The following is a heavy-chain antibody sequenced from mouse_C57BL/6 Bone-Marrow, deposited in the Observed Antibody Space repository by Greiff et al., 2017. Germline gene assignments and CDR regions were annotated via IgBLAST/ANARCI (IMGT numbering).Heavy chain of an antibody. CDR2: ISSGGDYI. V-gene: IGHV5-9-1*02. CDR1: GFTFSSYA. D-gene: IGHD2-1*01. J-gene: IGHJ2*01. Sequence: EVMLVESGEGLVKPGGSLKLSCAASGFTFSSYAMSWVRQTPEKRLEWVAYISSGGDYIYYADTVKGRFTLTRDNARNTLYLQMSSLKSEDTAMYYCTRGPSYGILYYFDYWGQGTTLTVSS. CDR3: TRGPSYGILYYFDY.